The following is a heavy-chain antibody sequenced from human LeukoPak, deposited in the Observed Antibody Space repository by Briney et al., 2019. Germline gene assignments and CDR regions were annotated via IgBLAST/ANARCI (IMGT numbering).Heavy chain of an antibody. CDR2: IYYSGST. D-gene: IGHD2-8*01. J-gene: IGHJ4*02. CDR3: ARERDSYYYFDY. Sequence: SETLSLTCTVSGGSISSYYWSWIRRPPGKGLEWIGYIYYSGSTNYNPSLKSRVTISVDTSKNQFSLKLSSVTAADTAVYYCARERDSYYYFDYWGQGTLVTVSS. CDR1: GGSISSYY. V-gene: IGHV4-59*01.